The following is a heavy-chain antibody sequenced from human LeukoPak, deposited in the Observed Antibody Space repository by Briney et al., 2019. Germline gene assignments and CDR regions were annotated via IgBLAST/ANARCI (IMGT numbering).Heavy chain of an antibody. CDR2: ITSNGGST. J-gene: IGHJ4*02. CDR3: ARAREGATFDY. V-gene: IGHV3-64*01. Sequence: PGGSLRLSCTASGFTFSNNAMHWVRQAPGKGLEHVSAITSNGGSTYYANSVKGRFTISRDNSKNTLYHQMGSLRAEDMAVYYCARAREGATFDYWGQGTLVTVSS. D-gene: IGHD1-26*01. CDR1: GFTFSNNA.